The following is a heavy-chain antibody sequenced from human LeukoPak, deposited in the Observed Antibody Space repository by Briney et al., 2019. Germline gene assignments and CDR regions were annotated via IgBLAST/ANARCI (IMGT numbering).Heavy chain of an antibody. Sequence: GGSLRLSCAASGFTFRSYWMSWVRQAPGKGLEWVANIKQDGSEMYYVDSVKGRFTISRDNAKNSLYLQMNSLRAEDTALYYCAKDPSPYSSSSNWFDPWGQGTLVTVSS. V-gene: IGHV3-7*03. CDR1: GFTFRSYW. J-gene: IGHJ5*02. CDR3: AKDPSPYSSSSNWFDP. D-gene: IGHD6-6*01. CDR2: IKQDGSEM.